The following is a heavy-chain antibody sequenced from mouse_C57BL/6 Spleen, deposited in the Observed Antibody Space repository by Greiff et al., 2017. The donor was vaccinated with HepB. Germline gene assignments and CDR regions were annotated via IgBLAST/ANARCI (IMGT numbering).Heavy chain of an antibody. J-gene: IGHJ3*01. CDR3: ARGDYYGSSSAWFAY. V-gene: IGHV3-6*01. Sequence: EVHLVESGPGLVKPSQSLSLTCSVTGYSITSGYYWNWIRQFPGNKLEWMGYISYDGSNNYNPSLKNRISITRDTSKNQFFLKLNSVTTEDTATYYCARGDYYGSSSAWFAYWGQGTLVTVSA. CDR1: GYSITSGYY. CDR2: ISYDGSN. D-gene: IGHD1-1*01.